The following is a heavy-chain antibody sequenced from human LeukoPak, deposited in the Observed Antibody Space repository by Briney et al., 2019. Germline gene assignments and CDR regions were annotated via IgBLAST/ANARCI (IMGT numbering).Heavy chain of an antibody. J-gene: IGHJ3*02. V-gene: IGHV4-59*01. D-gene: IGHD6-13*01. CDR2: VSYRGDT. CDR1: GGPISSYY. CDR3: ARPYSSNWYDAFHI. Sequence: SETLSLTCTVFGGPISSYYWSWIRQPPGKGLEWIGYVSYRGDTNYNPPLKSRVTISVDTSKNQFSLKLTSVTAADTAVYYCARPYSSNWYDAFHIWGQGTMGTVSS.